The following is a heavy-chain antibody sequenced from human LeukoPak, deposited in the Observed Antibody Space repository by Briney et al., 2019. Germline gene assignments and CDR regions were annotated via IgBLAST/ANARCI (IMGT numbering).Heavy chain of an antibody. V-gene: IGHV4-59*01. CDR3: ARSYGSGNYFDY. J-gene: IGHJ4*02. D-gene: IGHD3-10*01. Sequence: SETLSLTCTVSGGSISTYYWSWIRQPPGKGLEYIGYIYYSGSASYNPSLKSRVTISVDTSKNQFSLKLTSVTAADTALYYCARSYGSGNYFDYWGQGTVVTVSS. CDR1: GGSISTYY. CDR2: IYYSGSA.